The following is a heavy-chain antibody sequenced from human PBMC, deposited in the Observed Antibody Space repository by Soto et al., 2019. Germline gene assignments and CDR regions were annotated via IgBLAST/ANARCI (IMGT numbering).Heavy chain of an antibody. CDR2: IDWDDDK. V-gene: IGHV2-70*11. D-gene: IGHD4-4*01. J-gene: IGHJ6*03. CDR3: ARSYKAPATTVIYYYYYYMDV. CDR1: GFSLSTSGMC. Sequence: GSGPTLVNPTQTLTLTCTFSGFSLSTSGMCVSWIRQPPGKALEWLARIDWDDDKYYSTSLKTRLTISKDTSKNQVVLTMTNMDPVDTATYYCARSYKAPATTVIYYYYYYMDVWGKGTTVTVSS.